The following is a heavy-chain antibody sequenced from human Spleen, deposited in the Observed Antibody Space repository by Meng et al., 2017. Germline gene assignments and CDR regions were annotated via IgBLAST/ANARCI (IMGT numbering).Heavy chain of an antibody. CDR1: GFTFDDYA. V-gene: IGHV3-9*01. D-gene: IGHD3-10*01. CDR2: ISLNSGSV. CDR3: ARTPKNYYGSGTYQDY. J-gene: IGHJ4*02. Sequence: SLKISCAASGFTFDDYAMHWVRQAPGKGLEWVSGISLNSGSVGYADSVRGRFTISRDNAKNSLYLQMNSLRAEDTAVYYCARTPKNYYGSGTYQDYWGQGTLVTVSS.